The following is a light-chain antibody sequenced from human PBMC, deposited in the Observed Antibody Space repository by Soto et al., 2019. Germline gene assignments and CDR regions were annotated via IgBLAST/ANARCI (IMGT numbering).Light chain of an antibody. V-gene: IGKV1-12*01. Sequence: DIQMTQSPSSVSASVGDSLTITCRASQGITSWVAWYQHKPGRAPKLLIYAASRLQSGVPSRFSGSGSGTDFTLTISNLQPEDFGTYYCQQTSSFPLTLGGGTKVEIK. CDR1: QGITSW. CDR2: AAS. CDR3: QQTSSFPLT. J-gene: IGKJ4*01.